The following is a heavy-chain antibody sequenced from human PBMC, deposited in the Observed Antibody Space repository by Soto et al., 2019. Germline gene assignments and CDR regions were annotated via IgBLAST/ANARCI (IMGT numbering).Heavy chain of an antibody. Sequence: SETPSLTCPVSGCSISSRSYYWGLIRQPPGTGLEWIGSIYYSGRTYYNPSLKSRVPISVDTSKNQFSLKLSSVTAADTAVYYCARHFNPDIVVVVAATSWGQGTLVTVSS. V-gene: IGHV4-39*01. CDR1: GCSISSRSYY. CDR3: ARHFNPDIVVVVAATS. CDR2: IYYSGRT. J-gene: IGHJ5*02. D-gene: IGHD2-15*01.